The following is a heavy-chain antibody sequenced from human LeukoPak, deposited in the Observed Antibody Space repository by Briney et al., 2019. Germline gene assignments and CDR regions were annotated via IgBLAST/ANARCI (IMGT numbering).Heavy chain of an antibody. CDR1: GFTVSSNY. CDR2: IYSGGST. V-gene: IGHV3-53*01. CDR3: ARVPRDYYYYMDV. J-gene: IGHJ6*03. Sequence: GGSLRLSCAASGFTVSSNYMNWVRQAPGKGLEWVSVIYSGGSTYYADSVKGRFTISRDNAKNSLYLQMNSLRAEDTAVYYCARVPRDYYYYMDVWGKGTTVTVSS.